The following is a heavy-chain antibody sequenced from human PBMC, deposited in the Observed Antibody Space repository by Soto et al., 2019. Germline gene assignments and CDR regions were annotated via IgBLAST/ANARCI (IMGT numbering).Heavy chain of an antibody. CDR2: IIPIFGTA. J-gene: IGHJ6*02. V-gene: IGHV1-69*01. CDR1: GGTFSSYA. CDR3: ASCDYYESSGYYQYYYGMDV. Sequence: QVQLVQSGAEVKKPGSSVKVSCKASGGTFSSYAISWVRQAPGQGLEWMGGIIPIFGTANYAQKFQGRVTLTADESTSTAYMELISLRSEDTAVYYCASCDYYESSGYYQYYYGMDVWGQGNTVTVSS. D-gene: IGHD3-22*01.